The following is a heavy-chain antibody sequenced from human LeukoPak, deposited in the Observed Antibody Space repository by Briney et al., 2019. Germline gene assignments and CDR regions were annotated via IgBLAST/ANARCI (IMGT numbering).Heavy chain of an antibody. CDR3: ARGSGYDFRAFDI. CDR2: INPNSGGT. V-gene: IGHV1-2*02. J-gene: IGHJ3*02. D-gene: IGHD5-12*01. CDR1: GYTFFGYY. Sequence: ASVKVSCKASGYTFFGYYLHWLRQAPGQGPEWMGWINPNSGGTNYSEKFQGRVTMTRDTSISTAYMELSRLRSDDTAVYYCARGSGYDFRAFDIWGQGTMVTVSS.